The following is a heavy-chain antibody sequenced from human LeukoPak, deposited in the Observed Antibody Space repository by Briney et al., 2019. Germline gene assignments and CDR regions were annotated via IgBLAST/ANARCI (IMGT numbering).Heavy chain of an antibody. CDR2: ISYSGDMI. CDR3: ARGAFWSGYFSYSGFDV. CDR1: GFAFNIYE. J-gene: IGHJ6*04. D-gene: IGHD3-3*01. V-gene: IGHV3-48*03. Sequence: GGSLRLSCAASGFAFNIYEMNWVRQAPGKGLEWLSYISYSGDMIYYADSVRGRFTVSRDNAKNSLFLQMNSLRAEDTAVYFRARGAFWSGYFSYSGFDVWGEGTTVSVSA.